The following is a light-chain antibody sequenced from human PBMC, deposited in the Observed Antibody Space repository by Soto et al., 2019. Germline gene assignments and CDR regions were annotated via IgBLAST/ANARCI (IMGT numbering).Light chain of an antibody. Sequence: QSVLTQPPSASGSPGQSVAISCTGTSSDVGGYNYVSWFQQHPGKAPKLMIYEVTKRPSGVPDRFSGSKSGNTASLTVSGLQAEDEADYYCASYAGNNVIFGGGNKVTVL. J-gene: IGLJ2*01. V-gene: IGLV2-8*01. CDR1: SSDVGGYNY. CDR3: ASYAGNNVI. CDR2: EVT.